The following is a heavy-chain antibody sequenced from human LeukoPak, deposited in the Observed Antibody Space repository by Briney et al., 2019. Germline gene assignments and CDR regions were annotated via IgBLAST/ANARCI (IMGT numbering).Heavy chain of an antibody. CDR1: GFTCSSYA. Sequence: GGSLRLSCAASGFTCSSYAMSCVRQARGKGVECVSAISSSGGSTYYADSVKGRFTITRDNSKNTLYLQMNSLRAEDTAVYYCAKGAMIVVDWYFDLWGRGTLVTVSS. V-gene: IGHV3-23*01. CDR3: AKGAMIVVDWYFDL. D-gene: IGHD3-22*01. CDR2: ISSSGGST. J-gene: IGHJ2*01.